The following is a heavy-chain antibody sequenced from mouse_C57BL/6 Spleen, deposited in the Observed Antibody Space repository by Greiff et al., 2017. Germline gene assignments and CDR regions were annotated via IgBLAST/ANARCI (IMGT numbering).Heavy chain of an antibody. D-gene: IGHD1-1*01. J-gene: IGHJ1*03. Sequence: EVQLQQSGPGLVKPSQSLSLTCSVTGYSITSGYYWNWIRQFPGNKLEWMGYISYDGSNNYNPSLKNRISITRDTSKNQFFLKLNSVTTEDTATYYCARYRSSYDWYFDVWGTGTTVTVSS. CDR1: GYSITSGYY. CDR3: ARYRSSYDWYFDV. CDR2: ISYDGSN. V-gene: IGHV3-6*01.